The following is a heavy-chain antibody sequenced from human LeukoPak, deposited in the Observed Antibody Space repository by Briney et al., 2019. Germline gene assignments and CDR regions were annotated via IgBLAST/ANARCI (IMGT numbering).Heavy chain of an antibody. Sequence: PGWSLRLSGAGSGFTFASYGVHWVRQAPGKRLEWVAFISSDGTTEHYRDSVKGRFTLSRDNSKNTVSLQMNSLGTEDTAVYYCARGRDSGSFIIDYWGQGTLVTVSS. D-gene: IGHD3-10*01. CDR1: GFTFASYG. CDR2: ISSDGTTE. V-gene: IGHV3-30-3*01. CDR3: ARGRDSGSFIIDY. J-gene: IGHJ4*02.